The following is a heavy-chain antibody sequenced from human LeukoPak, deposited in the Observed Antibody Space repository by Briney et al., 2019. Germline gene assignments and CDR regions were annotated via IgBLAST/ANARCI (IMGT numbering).Heavy chain of an antibody. CDR3: ARKSLGYVDY. CDR1: GDSVSNKDAA. D-gene: IGHD2-15*01. V-gene: IGHV6-1*01. Sequence: HSQTLSLTCAISGDSVSNKDAAWNWIRQSPSRGLEWLGRTYYRSKWSNDYAVSVKSRITVNPDTSKNQFSLQLRSVTPDDTAVYYCARKSLGYVDYWGQGSRVTVSS. CDR2: TYYRSKWSN. J-gene: IGHJ4*02.